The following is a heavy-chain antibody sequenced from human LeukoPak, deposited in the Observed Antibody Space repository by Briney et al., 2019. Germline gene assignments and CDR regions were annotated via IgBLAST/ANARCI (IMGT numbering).Heavy chain of an antibody. Sequence: ASETLSLTCAVYGGSFSGYYWSWIRQPPGKGLEWIGEINHSGSTNYNPSLKSRVTISVDTSKNQFSLKLSSVTAADTAVYYCARGMYFDYWGQGTLVTVSS. J-gene: IGHJ4*02. D-gene: IGHD2-8*01. CDR1: GGSFSGYY. CDR3: ARGMYFDY. V-gene: IGHV4-34*01. CDR2: INHSGST.